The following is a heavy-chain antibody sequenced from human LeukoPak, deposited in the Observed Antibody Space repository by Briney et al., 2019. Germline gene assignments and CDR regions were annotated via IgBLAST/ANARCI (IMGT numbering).Heavy chain of an antibody. CDR2: IYYSGSS. J-gene: IGHJ4*02. V-gene: IGHV4-39*07. CDR1: GGSISRSSYY. CDR3: AVIAAAGTG. D-gene: IGHD6-13*01. Sequence: PSETLSLTCSVSGGSISRSSYYWGWIRQPPGKGLEWIGNIYYSGSSYYNPSLKSRVTISVDTSKNQFSLKLSSVTAADTAVYYCAVIAAAGTGWGQGTLVTVSS.